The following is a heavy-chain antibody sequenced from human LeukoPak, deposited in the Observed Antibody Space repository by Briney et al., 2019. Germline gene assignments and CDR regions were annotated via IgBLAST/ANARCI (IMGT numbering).Heavy chain of an antibody. J-gene: IGHJ4*02. CDR1: GFIFSSFW. CDR3: ATSYDSSGCD. CDR2: IKPDGSLQ. D-gene: IGHD3-22*01. Sequence: GGSLRLSCTASGFIFSSFWMAWVRQAPGKGLEWVANIKPDGSLQFYGDSVKGRFTIPRDNAKNSLYLQMNNLRSEDTALYYCATSYDSSGCDWGQGTLVTVSS. V-gene: IGHV3-7*01.